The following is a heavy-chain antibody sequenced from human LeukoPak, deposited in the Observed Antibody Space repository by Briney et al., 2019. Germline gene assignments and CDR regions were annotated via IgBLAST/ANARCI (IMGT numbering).Heavy chain of an antibody. Sequence: GESLKISCAASGFTFSSYAMSWVRQAPGKGLEWVSAISGSGGSTYYADSVKGRFTISRDNSKNTLYLQMNSLRAEDTAVYYCAKDLIAAAGTYYYYGMDVWGQGTTVTVSS. CDR1: GFTFSSYA. CDR3: AKDLIAAAGTYYYYGMDV. J-gene: IGHJ6*02. D-gene: IGHD6-13*01. V-gene: IGHV3-23*01. CDR2: ISGSGGST.